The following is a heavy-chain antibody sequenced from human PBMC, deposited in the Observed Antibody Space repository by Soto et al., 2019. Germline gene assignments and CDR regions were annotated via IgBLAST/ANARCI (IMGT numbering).Heavy chain of an antibody. CDR2: INPSGGNT. D-gene: IGHD3-10*01. CDR1: GYTFIPYY. Sequence: ASVKVSCKASGYTFIPYYIHWVRQAPGQGLEWMGIINPSGGNTAYAQKFQGRVTMTRDTSTSTVYMELRSPRSDDTAVYYCARDPALGGPFDYWGQGTLVTVSS. CDR3: ARDPALGGPFDY. J-gene: IGHJ4*02. V-gene: IGHV1-46*01.